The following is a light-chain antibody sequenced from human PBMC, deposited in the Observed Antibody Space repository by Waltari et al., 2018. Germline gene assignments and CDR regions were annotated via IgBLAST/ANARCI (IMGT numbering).Light chain of an antibody. V-gene: IGLV2-8*01. CDR1: SSDVGSYDY. CDR2: EVS. CDR3: TSYAGTSNFV. Sequence: QSALTQPPPASGSPGPSVPISCTAPSSDVGSYDYASWYQQHPGKAPKLMIYEVSKRPSGVPDRFSGSKSGNTASLTVSGLQAEDEADYYCTSYAGTSNFVFGGGTKLTVL. J-gene: IGLJ3*02.